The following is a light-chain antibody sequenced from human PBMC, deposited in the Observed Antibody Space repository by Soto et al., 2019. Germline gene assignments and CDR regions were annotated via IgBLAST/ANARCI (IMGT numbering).Light chain of an antibody. V-gene: IGKV1-5*01. CDR2: AAS. Sequence: DIQMIQSPATLSASVGDRITITCRASENIFKYVAWYQQTSGSAPNLLIYAASDLESGVPSRFSGGGSGTEFSLTIDNLQPNDSATYYCQHYNTRSIAFGGGTKVDVK. CDR3: QHYNTRSIA. J-gene: IGKJ4*01. CDR1: ENIFKY.